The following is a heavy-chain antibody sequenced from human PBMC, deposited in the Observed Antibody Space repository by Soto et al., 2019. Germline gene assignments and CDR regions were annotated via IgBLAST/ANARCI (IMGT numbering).Heavy chain of an antibody. CDR3: ARSSAWIVRTDDILTGYYAFDI. CDR2: IYYSGST. CDR1: GGSISSYY. V-gene: IGHV4-59*08. J-gene: IGHJ3*02. D-gene: IGHD3-9*01. Sequence: SETLSLTCTVSGGSISSYYWSWIRQPPGKGLEWIGYIYYSGSTNYNPSLKSRVTISVDTSKNQFSLKLSSVTAADTAVYYCARSSAWIVRTDDILTGYYAFDIWGQGTMVTVSS.